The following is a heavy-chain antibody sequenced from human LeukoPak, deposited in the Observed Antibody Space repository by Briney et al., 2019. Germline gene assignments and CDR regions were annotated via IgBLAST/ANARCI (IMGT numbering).Heavy chain of an antibody. V-gene: IGHV4-4*02. J-gene: IGHJ4*02. CDR1: GGSISSSNW. CDR2: IYHSGSP. Sequence: PSGTLSLTCAVSGGSISSSNWWSWVRPPPGKGLEWIGEIYHSGSPNYNPSLKSRVTISVDKSKNQFSLKLSSVTAADTAVYYCARLNFYDILTGYHLDYWGQGTLVTVSS. CDR3: ARLNFYDILTGYHLDY. D-gene: IGHD3-9*01.